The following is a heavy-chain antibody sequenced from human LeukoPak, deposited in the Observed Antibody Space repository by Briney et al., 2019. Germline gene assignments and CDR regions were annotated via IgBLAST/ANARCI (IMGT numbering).Heavy chain of an antibody. CDR1: GFTFSSYA. Sequence: GGSLRLSCAASGFTFSSYAMSWVRQAPGKGLEWGSAIRGSGGSTYYADSVKGRFTISRDNSKNTLYLQMNSLRAEDTAVYYCAKDHAPPGAFDIWGQGTMVTVSS. D-gene: IGHD2-2*01. CDR2: IRGSGGST. CDR3: AKDHAPPGAFDI. V-gene: IGHV3-23*01. J-gene: IGHJ3*02.